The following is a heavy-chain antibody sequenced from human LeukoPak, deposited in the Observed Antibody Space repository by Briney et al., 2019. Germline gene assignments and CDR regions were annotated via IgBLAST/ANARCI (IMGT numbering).Heavy chain of an antibody. CDR2: IRSKPNNYAT. V-gene: IGHV3-73*01. CDR3: TRRRSSSWYAFDI. J-gene: IGHJ3*02. CDR1: GFTFSGAA. Sequence: GGSLRLSCTASGFTFSGAAMHWVRQASGKGPEWVGHIRSKPNNYATAYAASVKGRFTISRDDSKNTAYLQMNSLKTEDTAVYYCTRRRSSSWYAFDIWGQGTMVTVSS. D-gene: IGHD6-13*01.